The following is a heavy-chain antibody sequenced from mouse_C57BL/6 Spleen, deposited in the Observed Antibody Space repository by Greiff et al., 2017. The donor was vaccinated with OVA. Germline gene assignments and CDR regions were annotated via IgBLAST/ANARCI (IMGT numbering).Heavy chain of an antibody. CDR2: IDPSDSEP. Sequence: QVQLQQPGAELVRPGSSVKLSCKASGYTFTSYWMHWVKQRPIQGLEWIVNIDPSDSEPHYNQKFKDKANLTVDKSSSTAYMQLSSLTSEDSAVYYGARDLDSSGYVDYAMDYWGQGTSVTVSS. D-gene: IGHD3-2*02. V-gene: IGHV1-52*01. CDR1: GYTFTSYW. CDR3: ARDLDSSGYVDYAMDY. J-gene: IGHJ4*01.